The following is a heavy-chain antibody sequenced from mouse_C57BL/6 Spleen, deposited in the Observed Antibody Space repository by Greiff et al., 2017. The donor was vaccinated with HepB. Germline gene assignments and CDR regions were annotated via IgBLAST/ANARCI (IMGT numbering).Heavy chain of an antibody. CDR1: GFTFSSYA. D-gene: IGHD1-1*01. CDR3: ARDKTTVVATRNWYFDV. V-gene: IGHV5-4*01. Sequence: EVKVVESGGGLVKPGGSLKLSCAASGFTFSSYAMSWVRQTPEKRLEWVATISDGGSYTYYPDNVKGRFTISRDNAKNNLYLQMSHLKSEDTAMYYCARDKTTVVATRNWYFDVWGTGTTVTVSS. J-gene: IGHJ1*03. CDR2: ISDGGSYT.